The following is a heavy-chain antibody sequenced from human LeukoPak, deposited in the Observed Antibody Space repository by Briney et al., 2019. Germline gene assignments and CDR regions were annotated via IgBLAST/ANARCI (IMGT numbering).Heavy chain of an antibody. J-gene: IGHJ6*03. CDR2: ISYDGSNK. Sequence: GGSLRLSCAASGFTVSSNYMSWVRQAPGKGLEWVAVISYDGSNKYYADSVKGRFTISRDNSKNTLYLQMRAEDTAVYYCARSTYYDFWSGPFYYYYYMDVWGKGTTVTVSS. V-gene: IGHV3-30*03. D-gene: IGHD3-3*01. CDR1: GFTVSSNY. CDR3: ARSTYYDFWSGPFYYYYYMDV.